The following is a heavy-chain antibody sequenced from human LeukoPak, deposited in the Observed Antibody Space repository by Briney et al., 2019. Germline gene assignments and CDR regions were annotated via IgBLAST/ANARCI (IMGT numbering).Heavy chain of an antibody. CDR2: IIPILNIT. D-gene: IGHD3-22*01. J-gene: IGHJ4*02. CDR3: ARDDDRAREIDY. Sequence: ASVKVSCKASGYTFTSYGISWVRQAPGQGLEWMGRIIPILNITHYAQKFQGRVTIAADKSTSTAYMELSSLRSEDTAMYYCARDDDRAREIDYWGQGTLVTVSS. V-gene: IGHV1-69*04. CDR1: GYTFTSYG.